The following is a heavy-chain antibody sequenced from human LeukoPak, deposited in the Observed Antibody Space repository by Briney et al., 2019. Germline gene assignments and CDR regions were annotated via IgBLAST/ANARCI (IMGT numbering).Heavy chain of an antibody. D-gene: IGHD3-16*02. J-gene: IGHJ4*02. CDR3: ARNWRLRLGELSALFDY. CDR1: GFTFDDYA. Sequence: PRGSLRLSCAASGFTFDDYAMHWVRQAPGKGLEWVSGISWNSGSIGYADSVKGRFTISRDNAKNSLYLQMNSLRAEDTALYYCARNWRLRLGELSALFDYWGQGTLVTVSS. V-gene: IGHV3-9*01. CDR2: ISWNSGSI.